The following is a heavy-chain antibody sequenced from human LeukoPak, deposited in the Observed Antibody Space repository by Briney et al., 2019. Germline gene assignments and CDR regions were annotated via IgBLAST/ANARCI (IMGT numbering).Heavy chain of an antibody. Sequence: SQTLSLTCTVSGGSISSGGYYWSWIRQHPGKGLEWIGYIYYSGSTYYNPSLKSRVTISVDTSKNQFSLKLSSVTAADTAVYHCARDRVCSSTSCYVSDGMDVWGQGTTVTASS. D-gene: IGHD2-2*01. V-gene: IGHV4-31*03. CDR3: ARDRVCSSTSCYVSDGMDV. J-gene: IGHJ6*02. CDR2: IYYSGST. CDR1: GGSISSGGYY.